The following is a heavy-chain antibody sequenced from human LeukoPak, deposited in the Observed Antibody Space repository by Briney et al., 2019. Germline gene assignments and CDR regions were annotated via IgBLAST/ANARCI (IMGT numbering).Heavy chain of an antibody. Sequence: GGSLRLSCAASGFTFDDYAMHWVRQAPGKGLEWVSGISWNGGSIGYADSVKGRFTISRDNAKNSLYLQMNSLRAEDTALYYCAKDGYNYLDYYYGMDVWGQGTTVTVSS. CDR2: ISWNGGSI. CDR1: GFTFDDYA. J-gene: IGHJ6*02. CDR3: AKDGYNYLDYYYGMDV. V-gene: IGHV3-9*01. D-gene: IGHD5-24*01.